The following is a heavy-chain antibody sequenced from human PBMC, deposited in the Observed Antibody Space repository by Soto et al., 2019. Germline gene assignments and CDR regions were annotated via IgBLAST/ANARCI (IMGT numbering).Heavy chain of an antibody. CDR1: GFSFGDSA. V-gene: IGHV3-23*01. CDR2: VNPDGSDT. D-gene: IGHD2-2*01. Sequence: SLRLSCAASGFSFGDSAMSWVRQPPGKGLEWLAAVNPDGSDTFYADSVKGRFTISRDNSQNTVNLQMKSLRVEDTAIYYCAKQLGYCSTGRCYFDYWGQGTQVTVSS. J-gene: IGHJ4*02. CDR3: AKQLGYCSTGRCYFDY.